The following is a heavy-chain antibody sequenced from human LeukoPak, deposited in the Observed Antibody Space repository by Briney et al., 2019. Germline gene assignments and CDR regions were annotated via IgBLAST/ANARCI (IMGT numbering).Heavy chain of an antibody. J-gene: IGHJ4*02. V-gene: IGHV3-7*01. D-gene: IGHD6-13*01. CDR2: IKQDGSEK. CDR3: ARDSAGNDY. CDR1: GFTFSTYW. Sequence: GGSLRLSCPASGFTFSTYWMSWVRQAPGKGLEWVANIKQDGSEKYYVDSVKGRFTISRDNAKNSLYLQMNSLRAEDTAMYYCARDSAGNDYWGQGTLVTVSS.